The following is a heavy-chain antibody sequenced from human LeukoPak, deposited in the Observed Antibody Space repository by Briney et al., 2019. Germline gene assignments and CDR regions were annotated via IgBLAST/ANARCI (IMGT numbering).Heavy chain of an antibody. J-gene: IGHJ4*02. CDR1: GGSFSGYY. CDR2: INHSGST. V-gene: IGHV4-34*01. D-gene: IGHD3-22*01. CDR3: ARTPQEYYYDIYFDS. Sequence: SETLSLTCAVYGGSFSGYYWSWIRQPPGKGLEWIGEINHSGSTNYNPFLKSRVTISVDTSKNQFSLRLSSVTAADTAMYFCARTPQEYYYDIYFDSWGQGTLVTVSS.